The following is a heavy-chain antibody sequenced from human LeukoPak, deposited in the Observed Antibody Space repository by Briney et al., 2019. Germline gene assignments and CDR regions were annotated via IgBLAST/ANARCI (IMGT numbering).Heavy chain of an antibody. CDR1: GFTFSSYA. V-gene: IGHV3-23*01. D-gene: IGHD6-19*01. J-gene: IGHJ4*02. CDR3: AKDLWDLSGWYGDY. CDR2: ISGSGGST. Sequence: PGGSLRLSCAASGFTFSSYAMGWVRQAPGKGLEWVSAISGSGGSTYYADSVKGRFTISRDNSKNTLYLQMNSLRAEDTAVYYCAKDLWDLSGWYGDYWGQGTLVTVSS.